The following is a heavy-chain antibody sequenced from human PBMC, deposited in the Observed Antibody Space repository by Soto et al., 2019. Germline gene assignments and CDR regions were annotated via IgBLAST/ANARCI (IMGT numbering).Heavy chain of an antibody. CDR3: VRGDNWNDEASDY. V-gene: IGHV4-39*01. Sequence: SETLSLTCTVSGGSISSTTYYWGWMRQPPGKGLEWIASFFIGGNTYYNPSPKSRVTISVDTSKNQFSLKLSSVTAEDTAVYYCVRGDNWNDEASDYWGQGTLVTVSS. J-gene: IGHJ4*02. D-gene: IGHD1-1*01. CDR1: GGSISSTTYY. CDR2: FFIGGNT.